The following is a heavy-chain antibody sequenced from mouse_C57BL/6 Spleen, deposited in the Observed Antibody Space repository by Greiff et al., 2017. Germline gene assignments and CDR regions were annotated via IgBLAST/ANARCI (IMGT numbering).Heavy chain of an antibody. V-gene: IGHV14-2*01. CDR3: ARHYGSSYLYYYAMDY. J-gene: IGHJ4*01. Sequence: VQLQQSGAELVKPGASVKLSCTASGFNIQDYYMHWVKQRTEQGLEWIGRIDPEDGVTKYAPQFQGPATIPADTSSNTAYLQLSSRASEDTAVYYCARHYGSSYLYYYAMDYWGQGTSVTVSS. CDR1: GFNIQDYY. D-gene: IGHD1-1*01. CDR2: IDPEDGVT.